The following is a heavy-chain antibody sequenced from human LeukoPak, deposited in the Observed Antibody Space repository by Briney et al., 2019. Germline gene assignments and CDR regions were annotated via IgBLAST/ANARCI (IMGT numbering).Heavy chain of an antibody. CDR1: GFTFSSHS. V-gene: IGHV3-30*01. J-gene: IGHJ4*02. CDR3: AKLWFGELGPFDY. CDR2: VSNDGSNK. D-gene: IGHD3-10*01. Sequence: GGSLRLSCAASGFTFSSHSVHWVRQAPGKGLEWVAVVSNDGSNKYQADSVKGRFTISRDNSKNTVFLQMNSLIAEDTAVYYCAKLWFGELGPFDYWGQGTLVTVSS.